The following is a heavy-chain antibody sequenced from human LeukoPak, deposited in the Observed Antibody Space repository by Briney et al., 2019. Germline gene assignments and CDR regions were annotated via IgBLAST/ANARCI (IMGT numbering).Heavy chain of an antibody. Sequence: GASVKVSCKASGYTFTSYGISWVRQAPGQGLEWMGRISAYNGNTNYAQKLQGRVTMTTDTSTSTAYMELRSLRSDDTAVYYCARDPYCGGDCYYDAFDIWGQGTMVTVSS. V-gene: IGHV1-18*01. CDR3: ARDPYCGGDCYYDAFDI. D-gene: IGHD2-21*02. J-gene: IGHJ3*02. CDR2: ISAYNGNT. CDR1: GYTFTSYG.